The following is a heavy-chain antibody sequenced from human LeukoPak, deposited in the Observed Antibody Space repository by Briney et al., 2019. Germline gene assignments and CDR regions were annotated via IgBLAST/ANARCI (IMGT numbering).Heavy chain of an antibody. CDR2: IYNSGST. Sequence: SETLSLTCTVSGGSIWSYYWSWIRQPPGKGLEWIGYIYNSGSTNNNPSLKSRVTISVDTSKKQFSLKLSSVTAADTAVYYCARETPYGSGSYPFDYWGQGILVTVSS. CDR3: ARETPYGSGSYPFDY. V-gene: IGHV4-59*01. D-gene: IGHD3-10*01. J-gene: IGHJ4*02. CDR1: GGSIWSYY.